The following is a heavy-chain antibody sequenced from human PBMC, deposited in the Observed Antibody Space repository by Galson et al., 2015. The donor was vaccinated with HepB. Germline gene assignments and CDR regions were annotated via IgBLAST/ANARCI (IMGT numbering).Heavy chain of an antibody. CDR3: AREQLQHYYDSSGYPDY. V-gene: IGHV3-48*01. CDR2: ISSSSSTI. D-gene: IGHD3-22*01. CDR1: GFTFSSYS. J-gene: IGHJ4*02. Sequence: SLRLSCAASGFTFSSYSMNWVRQAPGKGLKWVSYISSSSSTIYYADSVKGRFTISRDNAKNSLYLQMNSLRAEDTAVYYCAREQLQHYYDSSGYPDYWGQGTLVTVSS.